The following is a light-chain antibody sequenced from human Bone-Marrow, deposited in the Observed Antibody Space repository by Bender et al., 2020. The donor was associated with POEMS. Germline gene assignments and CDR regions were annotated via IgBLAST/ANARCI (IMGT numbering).Light chain of an antibody. Sequence: QSVLTQPPSASGTPGQRVTISCSGGSSNIGSNIVNWYQHLPGTAPKLLIYSNDQRPSGVPDRFSGSRSGTSASLAISGLQSEDEADYYCAVWDDSLNGWVFGGGTKLTVL. CDR1: SSNIGSNI. V-gene: IGLV1-44*01. CDR2: SND. CDR3: AVWDDSLNGWV. J-gene: IGLJ3*02.